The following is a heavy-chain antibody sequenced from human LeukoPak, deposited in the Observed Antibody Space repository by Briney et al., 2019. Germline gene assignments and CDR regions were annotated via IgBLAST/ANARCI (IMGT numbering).Heavy chain of an antibody. CDR3: ARAAHSGYDFDY. D-gene: IGHD5-12*01. V-gene: IGHV3-21*01. J-gene: IGHJ4*02. CDR1: GFTFNSFV. CDR2: ISSSSSYI. Sequence: GGSLRLSCAASGFTFNSFVMSWVRQAPGKGLEWVSSISSSSSYIYYADSVKGRFTISRDNAKNSLYLQMNSLRAEDTAVYYCARAAHSGYDFDYWGQGTLVTVSS.